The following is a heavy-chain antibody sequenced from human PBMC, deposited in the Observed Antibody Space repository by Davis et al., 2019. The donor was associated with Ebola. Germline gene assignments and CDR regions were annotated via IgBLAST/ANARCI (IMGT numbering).Heavy chain of an antibody. V-gene: IGHV3-21*01. CDR1: GFTFSSYS. Sequence: GESLKISCAASGFTFSSYSMNWVRQAPGKGLKWVSSISSSSSYIYYADSVKGRFTISRDNAKNTLFLQMNSLRAEDTAVYYCARATGVVSTNDWGQGTLVTVSS. J-gene: IGHJ4*02. D-gene: IGHD5/OR15-5a*01. CDR2: ISSSSSYI. CDR3: ARATGVVSTND.